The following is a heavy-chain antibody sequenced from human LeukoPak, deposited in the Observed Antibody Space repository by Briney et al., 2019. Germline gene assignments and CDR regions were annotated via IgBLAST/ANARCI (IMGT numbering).Heavy chain of an antibody. J-gene: IGHJ4*02. D-gene: IGHD7-27*01. CDR1: GFTFSSYS. Sequence: GGSLRLSCAASGFTFSSYSMNWVRQTPGKGLEWVADMNEDGSGTYYVDSVKGRFTVSRDNAKNSLYLQMSSLRAEDTAVYYCARDPAWGAIDYWGQGTLVTVSS. CDR2: MNEDGSGT. V-gene: IGHV3-7*01. CDR3: ARDPAWGAIDY.